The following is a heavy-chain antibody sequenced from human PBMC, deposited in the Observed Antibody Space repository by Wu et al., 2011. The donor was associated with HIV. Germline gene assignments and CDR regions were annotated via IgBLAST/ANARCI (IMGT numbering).Heavy chain of an antibody. CDR3: ARAGGITGTSHWFDP. Sequence: QVQLVQSGAEVKKPGASVKVSCKASGYTFTSYYMHWVRQAPGQGLEWMGIINPSGGSTSNAQKFQGRVSMTRNTSISTAYMELSSLRSEDTAVYYCARAGGITGTSHWFDPWGQGTLGHRL. CDR2: INPSGGST. CDR1: GYTFTSYY. J-gene: IGHJ5*02. V-gene: IGHV1-46*01. D-gene: IGHD1-7*01.